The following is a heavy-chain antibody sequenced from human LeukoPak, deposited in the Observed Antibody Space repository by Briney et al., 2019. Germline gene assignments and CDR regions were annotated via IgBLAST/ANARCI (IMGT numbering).Heavy chain of an antibody. CDR2: IYYSGST. D-gene: IGHD3-10*01. V-gene: IGHV4-39*01. J-gene: IGHJ4*02. CDR1: GGSISSSSYY. Sequence: SETLSLTCTVSGGSISSSSYYWGWFRQPPGKGLEWIGSIYYSGSTYYNPSLKSRVTISVETSKNQFSLKLSSVTAADTAVYYCAREHAYYYGSGSRDYWGQGTLVTVSS. CDR3: AREHAYYYGSGSRDY.